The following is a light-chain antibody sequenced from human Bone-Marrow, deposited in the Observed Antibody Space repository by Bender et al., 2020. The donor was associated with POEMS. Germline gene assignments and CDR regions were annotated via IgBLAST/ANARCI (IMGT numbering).Light chain of an antibody. CDR1: KLGDKY. CDR2: QDT. Sequence: SYELTQPPSVSVSPGQTASITCSGDKLGDKYASWYQQRPGQSPVLVIYQDTKRPSGIPERFSGSNSGNTATLTISGTQAMDEADYYCQAWDNSFAVFGGGTKLTVL. J-gene: IGLJ2*01. V-gene: IGLV3-1*01. CDR3: QAWDNSFAV.